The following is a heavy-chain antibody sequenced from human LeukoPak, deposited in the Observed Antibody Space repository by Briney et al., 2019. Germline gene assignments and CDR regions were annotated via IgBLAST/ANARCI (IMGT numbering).Heavy chain of an antibody. J-gene: IGHJ6*02. D-gene: IGHD2-2*01. CDR1: GGSFSGYY. V-gene: IGHV4-34*01. Sequence: SETLSLTCAVYGGSFSGYYWSWIRQPPGKGLEWIGEINHSGSTNYNPSLKSRVTISVDTSKNQFSLKLSSVTAADTAVYYCARGSDIVVVPAAMRHYYYYGMDVWGQGTTVTVSS. CDR3: ARGSDIVVVPAAMRHYYYYGMDV. CDR2: INHSGST.